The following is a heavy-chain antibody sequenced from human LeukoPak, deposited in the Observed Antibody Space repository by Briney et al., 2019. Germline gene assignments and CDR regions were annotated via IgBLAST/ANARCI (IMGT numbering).Heavy chain of an antibody. V-gene: IGHV4-39*01. CDR2: IYYSGST. Sequence: PSETLSLTCTVSGDSISSYYWGWIRQPPGKGLEWIGSIYYSGSTYYNPSLKSRVTISVDTSKNQFSLKLSSVTAADTAVYYCTHSSSSGGFDYWGQGTLVTVSS. CDR1: GDSISSYY. D-gene: IGHD6-6*01. J-gene: IGHJ4*02. CDR3: THSSSSGGFDY.